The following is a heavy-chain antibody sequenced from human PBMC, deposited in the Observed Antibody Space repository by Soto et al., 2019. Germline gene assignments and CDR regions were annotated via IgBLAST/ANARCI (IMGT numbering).Heavy chain of an antibody. CDR2: IYYSGST. V-gene: IGHV4-39*01. J-gene: IGHJ6*02. D-gene: IGHD5-18*01. CDR1: GGSISSSSYY. Sequence: QLQLQESGPGLVKPSETLSLTCTVSGGSISSSSYYWGWIRQPPGKGLEWIGSIYYSGSTYYNPSLKSRVTIAVDTSKNQFSLKLSSVTAADTAVYYCARSSGGYSWIWGALLVEAYGMDVWGQGTTVTVSS. CDR3: ARSSGGYSWIWGALLVEAYGMDV.